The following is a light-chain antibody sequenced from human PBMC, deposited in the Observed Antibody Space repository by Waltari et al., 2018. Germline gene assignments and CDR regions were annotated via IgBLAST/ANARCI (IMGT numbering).Light chain of an antibody. CDR1: QSVSSN. V-gene: IGKV3-15*01. CDR2: GAS. J-gene: IGKJ4*01. Sequence: EIVMTQSPATLPVSPGERATLSCRASQSVSSNLAGYQQKPGQAPRLLIYGASTRATGIPARFSGSRSGTEFTLTISSLQSEDFAVYYCQQYNNWRPLTFGGGTKVEIK. CDR3: QQYNNWRPLT.